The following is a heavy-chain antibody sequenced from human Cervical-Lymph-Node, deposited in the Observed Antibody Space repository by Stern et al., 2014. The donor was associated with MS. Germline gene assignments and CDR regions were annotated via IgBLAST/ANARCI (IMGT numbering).Heavy chain of an antibody. CDR1: GFTFDDYA. CDR2: ISWNSGSI. CDR3: AKDGHYSAYYFDY. V-gene: IGHV3-9*01. Sequence: VQLQESGGGLVQPGRSLRLSCAASGFTFDDYAMHWVRQAPGKGLEWVSGISWNSGSIGYADSVKGRFTISRDNAKNSLYLQMNSLRAEDTALYYCAKDGHYSAYYFDYWGQGTLVTVSS. D-gene: IGHD3-10*01. J-gene: IGHJ4*02.